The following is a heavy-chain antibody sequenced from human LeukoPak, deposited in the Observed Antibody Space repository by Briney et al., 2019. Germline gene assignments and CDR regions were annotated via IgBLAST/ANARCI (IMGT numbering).Heavy chain of an antibody. D-gene: IGHD5-12*01. Sequence: SETLSLTCTVSGGSISSSSYYWGWIRQPPGKGLEWMGSIYYSGSTYYNPSLKSRVTISVDTSKNQFSLKLSSVTAADTAVYYCARGVGYTNFDYWGQGTLVPVSS. V-gene: IGHV4-39*01. CDR1: GGSISSSSYY. CDR3: ARGVGYTNFDY. CDR2: IYYSGST. J-gene: IGHJ4*02.